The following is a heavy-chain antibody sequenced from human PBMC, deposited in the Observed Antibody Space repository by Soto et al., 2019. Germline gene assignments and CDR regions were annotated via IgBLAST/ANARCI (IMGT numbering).Heavy chain of an antibody. J-gene: IGHJ5*02. V-gene: IGHV3-74*01. Sequence: PGGSLRLSCAASRFTLSTYAMSWVRQAPGKGLMWVSRISNGGSSTTYADSVKGRFTISRDNARNTLYLQMNSLRADDTAVYFCVRDQDSRGYSVFNLWGQGAQVTVSS. CDR2: ISNGGSST. CDR1: RFTLSTYA. CDR3: VRDQDSRGYSVFNL. D-gene: IGHD3-22*01.